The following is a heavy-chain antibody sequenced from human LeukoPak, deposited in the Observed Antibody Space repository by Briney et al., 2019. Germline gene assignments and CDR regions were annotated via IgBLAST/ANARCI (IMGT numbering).Heavy chain of an antibody. CDR2: IYYSGST. D-gene: IGHD3-3*01. CDR3: ARVLTYYDFWSGYLTDNWFDP. J-gene: IGHJ5*02. V-gene: IGHV4-59*01. Sequence: SETLSLTCTVSGGSISSYYWSWIRQPPGKGLEWIGYIYYSGSTNYNPSLKSRVTISVDTSKNQFSLKLSSVTAADTAVYYCARVLTYYDFWSGYLTDNWFDPWGQGTLVTVSS. CDR1: GGSISSYY.